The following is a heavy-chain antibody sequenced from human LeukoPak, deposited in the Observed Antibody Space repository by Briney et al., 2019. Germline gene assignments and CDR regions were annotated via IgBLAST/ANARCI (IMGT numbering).Heavy chain of an antibody. D-gene: IGHD3-10*01. CDR1: GFTFSSYS. CDR3: AKGDSITMVLPLV. V-gene: IGHV3-23*01. J-gene: IGHJ3*01. CDR2: ISGSGGST. Sequence: GGSLRLSCAASGFTFSSYSMNWVRQAPGKGLEWVSAISGSGGSTYYADSVKGRFTISRDNSKNTLYLQMNSLRAEDTAVYYCAKGDSITMVLPLVWGQGTMVTVSS.